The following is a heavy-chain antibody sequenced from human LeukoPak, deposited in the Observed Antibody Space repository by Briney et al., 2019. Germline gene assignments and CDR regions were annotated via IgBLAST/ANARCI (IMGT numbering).Heavy chain of an antibody. J-gene: IGHJ6*02. D-gene: IGHD3-9*01. CDR3: ASATPARITIFRAWYGMDV. Sequence: ASVKVSCKASGYTFTSYDINWVRQATGQGLEWMGWMNPNSGNTGYAQKFQGRVTMTRNTSISTAYMELSSLRSEDTAVYYCASATPARITIFRAWYGMDVWGQGTTVTVSS. V-gene: IGHV1-8*01. CDR1: GYTFTSYD. CDR2: MNPNSGNT.